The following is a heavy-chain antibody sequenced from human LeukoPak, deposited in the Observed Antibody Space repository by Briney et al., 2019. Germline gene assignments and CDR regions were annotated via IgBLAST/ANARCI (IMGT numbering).Heavy chain of an antibody. CDR1: GFTFSSYG. J-gene: IGHJ4*02. CDR2: ISYDGSKK. V-gene: IGHV3-30*18. Sequence: GGSLRLSCAASGFTFSSYGMHWVRQAPGKGLEGVAVISYDGSKKYYADSVKGRFTISRDNSKNTLYLQMNSLRAEDTAVYYCAKADYWGQGTLVTVSS. CDR3: AKADY.